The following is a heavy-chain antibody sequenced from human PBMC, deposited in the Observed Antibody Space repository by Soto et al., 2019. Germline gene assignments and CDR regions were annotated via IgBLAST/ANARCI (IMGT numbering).Heavy chain of an antibody. D-gene: IGHD3-10*01. V-gene: IGHV1-46*01. Sequence: QVQLVQSGAEVKKPGASVKVSCKASGYTFTSYYIHWVRQAPGQGLEWMGIIDPSGGSTTYAQRFQCRVSMTSDTSTSTVYMELSSLRSEDTAVYYWARDPTAVRFDYWGQGTLVTVSS. CDR2: IDPSGGST. CDR3: ARDPTAVRFDY. J-gene: IGHJ4*02. CDR1: GYTFTSYY.